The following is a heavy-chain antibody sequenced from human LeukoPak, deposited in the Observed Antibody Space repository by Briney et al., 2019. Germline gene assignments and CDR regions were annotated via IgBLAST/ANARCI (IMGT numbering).Heavy chain of an antibody. CDR1: GFTFSSYE. CDR2: ISSSGSTI. Sequence: GSLRLSCAASGFTFSSYEMNWVRQAPGKGLEWVSYISSSGSTIYYADSVKGRFTISRDNAKNSLYLQMNSLRAEDTAVYYCARYLSLIAPFDYWGQGTLVTVSS. V-gene: IGHV3-48*03. D-gene: IGHD3-22*01. J-gene: IGHJ4*02. CDR3: ARYLSLIAPFDY.